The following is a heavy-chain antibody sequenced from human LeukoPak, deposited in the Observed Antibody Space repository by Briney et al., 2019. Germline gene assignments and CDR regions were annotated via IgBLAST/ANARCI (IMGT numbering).Heavy chain of an antibody. CDR3: ARHLRPGSSGWFPYYYYYGMDV. CDR2: IYYSGST. Sequence: PSETPSLTCTVSGGSISSSSYYWGWIRQPPGKGLEWIGSIYYSGSTYYNPSLKSRVTISVDTSKNQFSLKLSSVTAADTAVYYCARHLRPGSSGWFPYYYYYGMDVWGQGTTVTVSS. D-gene: IGHD6-19*01. V-gene: IGHV4-39*01. CDR1: GGSISSSSYY. J-gene: IGHJ6*02.